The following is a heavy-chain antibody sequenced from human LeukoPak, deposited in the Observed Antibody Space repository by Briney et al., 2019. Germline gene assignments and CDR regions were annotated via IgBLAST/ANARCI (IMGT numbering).Heavy chain of an antibody. J-gene: IGHJ4*02. CDR3: ARDRGEMATIDY. D-gene: IGHD5-24*01. Sequence: ASVKVSCKASGYTFTGYYMHWVRQAPGQGLEWMGWINPNSGGTNYAQKFQDRVTMTRDTSISTAYMELSRLRSDDTAVYYCARDRGEMATIDYWGQGTLVTVSS. V-gene: IGHV1-2*02. CDR2: INPNSGGT. CDR1: GYTFTGYY.